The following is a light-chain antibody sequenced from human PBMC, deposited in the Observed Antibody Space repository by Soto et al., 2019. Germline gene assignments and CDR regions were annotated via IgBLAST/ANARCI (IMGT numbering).Light chain of an antibody. CDR2: GNT. CDR3: QSYDDSLSVHYV. J-gene: IGLJ1*01. Sequence: QSVLTQPPSVSGAPGQRVTISCTGSSSNIGSTYDVRWYQQLPGTAPKLLIHGNTDRPSGVPDRFSGSKSGTSASLAITGLQADDEDDYFCQSYDDSLSVHYVFGTGTQLTVL. V-gene: IGLV1-40*01. CDR1: SSNIGSTYD.